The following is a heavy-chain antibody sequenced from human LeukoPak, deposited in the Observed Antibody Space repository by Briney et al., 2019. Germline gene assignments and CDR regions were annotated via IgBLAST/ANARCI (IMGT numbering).Heavy chain of an antibody. CDR3: ASTDYDILTGYPHYYYGMDV. CDR2: IIPIFGTA. D-gene: IGHD3-9*01. V-gene: IGHV1-69*01. Sequence: ASVKVSCKASGGTFSSCAISWVRQAPGQGLEWMGGIIPIFGTANYAQKFQGRVTITADESTSTAYMELSSLRSEDTAVYYCASTDYDILTGYPHYYYGMDVWGKGTTATVSS. CDR1: GGTFSSCA. J-gene: IGHJ6*04.